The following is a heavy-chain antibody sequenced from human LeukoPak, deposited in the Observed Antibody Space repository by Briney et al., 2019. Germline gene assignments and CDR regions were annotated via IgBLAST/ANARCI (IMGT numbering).Heavy chain of an antibody. CDR2: ISGSGGST. CDR3: AKDQYCTNGVCYGNDAFDI. Sequence: PGGSLRLSCVASGFTFSDHYMDWVRQAPGKGLEWVSAISGSGGSTYYADSVKGRFTISRDNSKNTLYLQMNSLRAEDTAVYYCAKDQYCTNGVCYGNDAFDIWGQGTMVTVSS. V-gene: IGHV3-23*01. D-gene: IGHD2-8*01. CDR1: GFTFSDHY. J-gene: IGHJ3*02.